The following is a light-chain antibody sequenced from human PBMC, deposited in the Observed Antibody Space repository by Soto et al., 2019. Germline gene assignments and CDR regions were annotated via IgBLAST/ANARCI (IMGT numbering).Light chain of an antibody. V-gene: IGKV1-27*01. CDR1: QDINNY. J-gene: IGKJ1*01. CDR3: QNYNGAPWT. Sequence: DIQMTQSPSSLSASVGDRVTITCWASQDINNYLDWYQQKQGKVPKLLIYAASTLQSGVPSRFSGSGSGTDFTLTISSLQPEDVATYYCQNYNGAPWTFGQGTKVEIK. CDR2: AAS.